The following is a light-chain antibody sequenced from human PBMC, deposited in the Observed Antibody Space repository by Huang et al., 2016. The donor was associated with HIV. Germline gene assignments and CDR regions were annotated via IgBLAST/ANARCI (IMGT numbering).Light chain of an antibody. Sequence: IVMTQSPATLSVSPGERVTLSCRASRSVGNKLAWYQQKVGQPPRLLIYGASTRATGIAARFSGSGSGTDFTLTISSLQSEDFAVYYCQQYNDWPPWYTFGQGTKLEIK. V-gene: IGKV3-15*01. CDR1: RSVGNK. CDR3: QQYNDWPPWYT. J-gene: IGKJ2*01. CDR2: GAS.